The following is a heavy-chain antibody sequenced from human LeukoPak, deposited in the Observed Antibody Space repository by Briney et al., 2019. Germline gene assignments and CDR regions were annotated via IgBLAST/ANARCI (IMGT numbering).Heavy chain of an antibody. D-gene: IGHD3-10*01. Sequence: GGSLRLSCAASGFTFSDYNMNWVRQVPGKGLEAVSYMSRSGDSIYYADSVKGRFTISRDNSKNTLYLQMNSLRAEDTAVYYCAREKDYGSGSYSVFDYWGQGTLITVSS. CDR2: MSRSGDSI. J-gene: IGHJ4*02. CDR3: AREKDYGSGSYSVFDY. CDR1: GFTFSDYN. V-gene: IGHV3-48*01.